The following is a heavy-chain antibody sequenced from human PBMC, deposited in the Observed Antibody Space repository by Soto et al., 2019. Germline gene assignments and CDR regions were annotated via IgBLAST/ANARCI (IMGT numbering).Heavy chain of an antibody. CDR1: GYTFTSYD. CDR3: ARGIAVAGNAPLYDMDV. Sequence: GASVKVSCKASGYTFTSYDINWVRQATGQGLEWMGWMNPNSGNTGYAQKFQGRVTMTRNTSISTAYMELSSLRSEDTAVYYCARGIAVAGNAPLYDMDVWGKGTTVTVSS. D-gene: IGHD6-19*01. J-gene: IGHJ6*03. CDR2: MNPNSGNT. V-gene: IGHV1-8*01.